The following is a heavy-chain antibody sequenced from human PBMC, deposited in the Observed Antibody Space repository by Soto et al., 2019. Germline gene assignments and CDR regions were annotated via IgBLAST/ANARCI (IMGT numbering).Heavy chain of an antibody. CDR2: INQDGTVK. V-gene: IGHV3-7*01. J-gene: IGHJ4*02. CDR3: ARDYGD. Sequence: EVQLVESGGGLVQAGGSLRLSCAASGFAFSNSWMSWVRQSPARGLEWVANINQDGTVKGYLDSVKGRFTVSRDNAKNSLYLQMTSRRAEDTALYYCARDYGDWGRGTLVTVSS. CDR1: GFAFSNSW. D-gene: IGHD4-17*01.